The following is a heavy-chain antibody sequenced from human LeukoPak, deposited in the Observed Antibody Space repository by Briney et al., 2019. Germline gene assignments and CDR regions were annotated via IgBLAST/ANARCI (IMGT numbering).Heavy chain of an antibody. Sequence: GGSLRLSCAASGFTFSSYALSWFRQAPGKGPEWVSAISDNGVRTYYADSVKGRFTISRDNSKNTLYLQMNSLRAEDTAMYYCARDTRGESDYWGHGTLVTVSS. CDR3: ARDTRGESDY. V-gene: IGHV3-23*01. CDR1: GFTFSSYA. J-gene: IGHJ4*01. CDR2: ISDNGVRT. D-gene: IGHD2-2*01.